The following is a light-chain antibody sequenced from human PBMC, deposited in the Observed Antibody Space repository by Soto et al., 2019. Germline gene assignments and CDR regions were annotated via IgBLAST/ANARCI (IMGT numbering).Light chain of an antibody. CDR1: QTISSRY. J-gene: IGKJ1*01. CDR3: QQHSHWPPWT. V-gene: IGKV3D-20*02. Sequence: EFVLTQSPGTLSLSPGERATLSCRAIQTISSRYLTWYQQKSGQAPRLLIYAASNRATGIPDRFSGSGSGTDFTLTISSLEPEDFAVYYCQQHSHWPPWTFGQGTKVDIK. CDR2: AAS.